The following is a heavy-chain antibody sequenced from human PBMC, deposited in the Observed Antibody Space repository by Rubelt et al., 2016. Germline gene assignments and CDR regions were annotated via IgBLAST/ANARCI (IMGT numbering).Heavy chain of an antibody. V-gene: IGHV4-34*01. J-gene: IGHJ5*02. CDR1: GESFGYYY. CDR3: ARVGGIAVAGTSNWFGP. Sequence: QVQLQQWGAGLLKPSETLSLTCAVYGESFGYYYWSWIRQPPGKGLEWIGKINHSGSTNYNPSLQSRVTMSVDTSKNQFSRQLGLVTAAETAVYDCARVGGIAVAGTSNWFGPWGQGTLVTVSS. D-gene: IGHD6-19*01. CDR2: INHSGST.